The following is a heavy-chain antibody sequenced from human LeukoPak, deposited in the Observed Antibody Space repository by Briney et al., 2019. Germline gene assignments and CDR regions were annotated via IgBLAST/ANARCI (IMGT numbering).Heavy chain of an antibody. CDR2: IYYSGST. Sequence: SETLSLTCTVSGGSISSSSYYWGWIRQPPGKGLERIGSIYYSGSTYYNPSLKRRVTISVDTSKNQFSLKLSSVTAADPAVYYCGRTVYSYYYYYMDVWGKGTTVTVSS. V-gene: IGHV4-39*01. CDR3: GRTVYSYYYYYMDV. CDR1: GGSISSSSYY. J-gene: IGHJ6*03. D-gene: IGHD1-14*01.